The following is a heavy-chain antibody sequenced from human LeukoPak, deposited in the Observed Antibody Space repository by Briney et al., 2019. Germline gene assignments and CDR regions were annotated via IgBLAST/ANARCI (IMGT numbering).Heavy chain of an antibody. CDR2: INWNSGNI. CDR1: GFTFDDYA. CDR3: AKTRYSSGWSYNWFDP. V-gene: IGHV3-9*01. J-gene: IGHJ5*02. Sequence: PGGSLRLSCAASGFTFDDYAMHWVRQAPGKGLEWVSAINWNSGNIGYADSVKGRFTISRDNAKNSLYLQMNSLRAEDTAVYYCAKTRYSSGWSYNWFDPWGQGTLVTVSS. D-gene: IGHD6-19*01.